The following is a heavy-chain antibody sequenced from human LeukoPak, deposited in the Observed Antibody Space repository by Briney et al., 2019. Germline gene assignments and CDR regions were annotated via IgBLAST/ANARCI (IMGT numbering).Heavy chain of an antibody. V-gene: IGHV1-69*13. Sequence: SVQVSCQASGGTFSSYAISWVRQAPGQGLEWMGGIIPIFGTANYAQKFQGRVTITADESTSTAYMELSSLRSEDTAVYYCARVGAVAGDYWGQGTLVTVSS. D-gene: IGHD6-19*01. J-gene: IGHJ4*02. CDR1: GGTFSSYA. CDR3: ARVGAVAGDY. CDR2: IIPIFGTA.